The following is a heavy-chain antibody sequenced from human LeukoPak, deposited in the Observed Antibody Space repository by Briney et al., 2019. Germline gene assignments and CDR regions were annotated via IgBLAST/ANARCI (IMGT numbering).Heavy chain of an antibody. Sequence: GGSLRLSCAASGFTFSSYWMSWVRQAPGKGLEWVANIKQDGSEKYYADSVKGRFTISRDNSKNTLYLQMNSLRAEDTAVYYCAKDRAYGYESFDIWGQGTMVTVSS. D-gene: IGHD4-17*01. V-gene: IGHV3-7*01. CDR1: GFTFSSYW. CDR3: AKDRAYGYESFDI. CDR2: IKQDGSEK. J-gene: IGHJ3*02.